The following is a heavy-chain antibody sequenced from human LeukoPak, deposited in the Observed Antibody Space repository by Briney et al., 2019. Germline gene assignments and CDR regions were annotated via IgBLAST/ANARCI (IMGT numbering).Heavy chain of an antibody. Sequence: GASVKVSCKASGYTFTSYAMPWVRQAPGQRLEWMGWINAGNGNTKYSQKFQGRVTITRDTSASTAYMELSSLRSEDTAVYYCASDGVAGIAAAGMLDYWGQGTLVTVSS. CDR3: ASDGVAGIAAAGMLDY. J-gene: IGHJ4*02. V-gene: IGHV1-3*01. CDR1: GYTFTSYA. CDR2: INAGNGNT. D-gene: IGHD6-13*01.